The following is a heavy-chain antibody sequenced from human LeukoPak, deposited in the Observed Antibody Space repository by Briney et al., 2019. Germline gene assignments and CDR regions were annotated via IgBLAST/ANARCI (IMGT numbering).Heavy chain of an antibody. J-gene: IGHJ3*02. CDR1: GFTFSSYS. Sequence: GGSLRLSCAASGFTFSSYSLNWVRQAPGKGLEWLSSISSYSNYIYYADSVKGRFTISRDNAKNSQHLQMNSLRAEDTAVYYCARRVASANDAFDIWGQGTMVTVSS. V-gene: IGHV3-21*01. CDR3: ARRVASANDAFDI. D-gene: IGHD2-15*01. CDR2: ISSYSNYI.